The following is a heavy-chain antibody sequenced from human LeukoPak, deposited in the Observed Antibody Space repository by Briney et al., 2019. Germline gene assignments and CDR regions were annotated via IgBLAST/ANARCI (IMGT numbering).Heavy chain of an antibody. Sequence: PGGSLRLSCAASGFTYHSYCMNWVRQAPGKGLEWVSSISSSSSYIYYADSVKGRFTISRDNAKNSLYLQMNSLRAEDTAVYYCARVRLDYGDYLNWFHRLGQGTLVTVSS. D-gene: IGHD4-17*01. V-gene: IGHV3-21*01. CDR1: GFTYHSYC. J-gene: IGHJ5*02. CDR2: ISSSSSYI. CDR3: ARVRLDYGDYLNWFHR.